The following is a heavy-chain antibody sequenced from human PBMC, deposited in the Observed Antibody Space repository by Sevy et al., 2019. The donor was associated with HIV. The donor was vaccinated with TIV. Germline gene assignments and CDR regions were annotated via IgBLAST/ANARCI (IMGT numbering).Heavy chain of an antibody. CDR3: ARDRDSRSRGGFDP. CDR1: GFTFSSYG. D-gene: IGHD6-13*01. CDR2: IWYDGSNK. Sequence: GGSLRLSCAASGFTFSSYGMHWVRQAPGKGLEWVAVIWYDGSNKYYAYSVKGRFTISRDNSKNTLYLQMNSLRAEDTAVYYCARDRDSRSRGGFDPWGQGTLVTVSS. V-gene: IGHV3-33*01. J-gene: IGHJ5*02.